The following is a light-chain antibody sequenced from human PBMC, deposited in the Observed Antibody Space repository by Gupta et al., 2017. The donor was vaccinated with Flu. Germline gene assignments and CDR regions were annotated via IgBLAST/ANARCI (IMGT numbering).Light chain of an antibody. CDR1: QSVNSNS. Sequence: ERATLCCRASQSVNSNSLAWYQHNPGKAPRLLIYGESTRTTDFAHRFIGSGSGTDFTLTISRLEPEVFALYYCQRYGSSPFTFGPGTTVDIK. V-gene: IGKV3-20*01. CDR3: QRYGSSPFT. J-gene: IGKJ3*01. CDR2: GES.